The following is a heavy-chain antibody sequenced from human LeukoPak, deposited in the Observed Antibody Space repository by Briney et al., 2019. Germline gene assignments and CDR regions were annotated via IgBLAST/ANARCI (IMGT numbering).Heavy chain of an antibody. J-gene: IGHJ4*02. CDR3: ARAGYDSSGYYYNYFDY. D-gene: IGHD3-22*01. V-gene: IGHV3-66*01. CDR1: GFTVSSNY. CDR2: IYSGGST. Sequence: GGSLRLSCAASGFTVSSNYMSWVRQAPGKGLEWVSVIYSGGSTYYADSVKGRFTISRDNSKNTLYLQMNSLRAEDTAVYYCARAGYDSSGYYYNYFDYWGQGTLVTVSS.